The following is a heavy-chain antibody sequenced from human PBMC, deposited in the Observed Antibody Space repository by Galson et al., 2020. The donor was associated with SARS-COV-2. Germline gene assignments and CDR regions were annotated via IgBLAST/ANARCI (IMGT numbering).Heavy chain of an antibody. CDR2: ISYDGTTK. CDR3: ARETDEHTSRWYDY. D-gene: IGHD6-13*01. Sequence: QLGESLKISCAASGFALSNSAMHWVRQTPGKGLEWVAIISYDGTTKYNSDSVKGRFTISRDISKNTLYLQMNSLSTEDTAVYYCARETDEHTSRWYDYWGQGARVSVSS. CDR1: GFALSNSA. V-gene: IGHV3-30*04. J-gene: IGHJ4*02.